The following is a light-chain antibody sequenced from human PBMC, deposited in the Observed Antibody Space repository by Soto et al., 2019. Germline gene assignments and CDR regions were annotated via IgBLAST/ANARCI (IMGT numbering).Light chain of an antibody. CDR1: QSVSSY. CDR2: DAS. V-gene: IGKV3-11*01. J-gene: IGKJ2*01. Sequence: EIVLTQSPATLSLSPGERATLSCRASQSVSSYLAWYQQKPGQAPRLLIYDASNRATGIPARFSGSGSGTDFDFTISSLEPEDFAVYYCQQRSNWPPYTFGQGTKLEIK. CDR3: QQRSNWPPYT.